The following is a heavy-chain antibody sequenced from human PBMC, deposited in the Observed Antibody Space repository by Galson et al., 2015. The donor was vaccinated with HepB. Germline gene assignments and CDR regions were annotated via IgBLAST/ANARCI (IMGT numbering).Heavy chain of an antibody. CDR2: IYPSGDTT. V-gene: IGHV3-23*01. D-gene: IGHD1-20*01. CDR3: AKDFCRADNCNPFDY. CDR1: GLTFSNYA. Sequence: SLRLSCAASGLTFSNYAMSWVRQAPGKGLEWVSSIYPSGDTTYYADSVKGRFTISRDDSKNTLYLQMNSLRAEDTAVYFCAKDFCRADNCNPFDYWGQGTLVTVSS. J-gene: IGHJ4*02.